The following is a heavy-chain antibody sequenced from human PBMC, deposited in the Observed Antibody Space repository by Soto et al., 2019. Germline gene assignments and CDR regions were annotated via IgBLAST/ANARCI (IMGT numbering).Heavy chain of an antibody. D-gene: IGHD4-17*01. Sequence: SETLSLTCTVSGGSISSYYWSWIRQPPGKGLEWIGYIYYSGSTNYNPSLKSRVTISVDTSKNQFSLKLSSVTAADTAVYYCARVKRTVTPLPPAWPHGGWFDPWGQGTLVTVSS. CDR1: GGSISSYY. CDR3: ARVKRTVTPLPPAWPHGGWFDP. V-gene: IGHV4-59*01. J-gene: IGHJ5*02. CDR2: IYYSGST.